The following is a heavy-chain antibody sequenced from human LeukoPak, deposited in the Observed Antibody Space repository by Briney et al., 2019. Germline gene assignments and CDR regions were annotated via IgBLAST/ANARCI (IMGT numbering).Heavy chain of an antibody. D-gene: IGHD5-12*01. CDR2: INHSGST. J-gene: IGHJ3*02. CDR3: ARGVVASSAFDI. Sequence: SETLSLTCAVYGGSFSGYYWSWIRQPPGKGLEWIGEINHSGSTNYNPSLKSRVTISVDTSKNQFSLQLNSVTPEDTAVYYCARGVVASSAFDIWGQGTMVTVSS. CDR1: GGSFSGYY. V-gene: IGHV4-34*01.